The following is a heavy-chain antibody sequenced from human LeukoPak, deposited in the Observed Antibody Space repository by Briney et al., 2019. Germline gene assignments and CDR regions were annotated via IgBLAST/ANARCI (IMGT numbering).Heavy chain of an antibody. Sequence: ASVKVSCKASGYTLTSYGINWVRQAPGQGPGWMGWISAYNGNTKYAQNLQGRVTMTTDTSTSTAYMELRSLRSDDTAVYYCTRDLPYSSSWESIDYWGQGTLVTVSS. CDR2: ISAYNGNT. J-gene: IGHJ4*02. V-gene: IGHV1-18*01. CDR3: TRDLPYSSSWESIDY. D-gene: IGHD6-13*01. CDR1: GYTLTSYG.